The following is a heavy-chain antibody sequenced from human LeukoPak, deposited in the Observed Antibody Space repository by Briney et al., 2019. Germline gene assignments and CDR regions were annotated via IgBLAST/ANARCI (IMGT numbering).Heavy chain of an antibody. CDR1: DESFSDFY. V-gene: IGHV4-34*01. Sequence: SETLSLTCAVYDESFSDFYLNWIRQPPGKGLEWIGEINHSGRVNYNPSLKSRVSMSVQKSRNNFSLRLNSVTAADTAVYYCARAQKYDFWSGPTDQWGQGTQVTVSS. CDR2: INHSGRV. J-gene: IGHJ4*02. D-gene: IGHD3-3*01. CDR3: ARAQKYDFWSGPTDQ.